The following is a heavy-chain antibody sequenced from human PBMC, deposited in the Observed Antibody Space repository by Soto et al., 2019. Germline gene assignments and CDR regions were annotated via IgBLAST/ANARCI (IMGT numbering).Heavy chain of an antibody. Sequence: SETLSLTCTVSGGSISSYYWSWIRQPPGKGLEWIGYIYYSGSTNYNPSLKSRVTISVDTSKNQFSLKLSSVTAADTAVYYCARALGYDYDILIGPAYWFDPWGQGTLVTVSS. J-gene: IGHJ5*02. CDR1: GGSISSYY. CDR3: ARALGYDYDILIGPAYWFDP. D-gene: IGHD3-9*01. V-gene: IGHV4-59*08. CDR2: IYYSGST.